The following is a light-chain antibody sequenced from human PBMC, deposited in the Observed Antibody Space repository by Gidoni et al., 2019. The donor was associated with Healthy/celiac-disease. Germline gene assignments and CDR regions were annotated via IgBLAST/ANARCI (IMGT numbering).Light chain of an antibody. J-gene: IGKJ3*01. CDR1: QSISSSY. V-gene: IGKV3-20*01. CDR3: QQYGSSPL. Sequence: EIVMTQSPVTLSLSPGEIAPLSGRASQSISSSYLAWYQQKPGQAPRLLIYGASSRATGIPDRFSGSGSGTDFTLTISRLEPEDFAVYYCQQYGSSPLFGPGTKVDIK. CDR2: GAS.